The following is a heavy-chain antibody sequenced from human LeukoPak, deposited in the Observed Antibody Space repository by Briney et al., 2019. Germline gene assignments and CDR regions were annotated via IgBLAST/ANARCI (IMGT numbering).Heavy chain of an antibody. CDR1: GGSTSSGGYY. Sequence: SQTLSLTCTVSGGSTSSGGYYWSWIRQHPGKGLEWIGYIYYSGSTYYNPSLKSRVTISVDTSKNQFSLKLSSVTAADTAVYYCARAVFGVVTTFDYWGQGTLVTVSS. J-gene: IGHJ4*02. D-gene: IGHD3-3*01. V-gene: IGHV4-31*03. CDR3: ARAVFGVVTTFDY. CDR2: IYYSGST.